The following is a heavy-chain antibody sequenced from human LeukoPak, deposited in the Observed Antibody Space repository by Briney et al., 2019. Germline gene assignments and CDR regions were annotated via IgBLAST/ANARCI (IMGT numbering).Heavy chain of an antibody. J-gene: IGHJ4*02. CDR2: IYYSGST. CDR3: ARSPGSGYYVIDY. D-gene: IGHD3-22*01. V-gene: IGHV4-59*01. Sequence: SETLSLTCTVSGGSISSYYWSWIRQPPGKGLERIGYIYYSGSTNYNPSLKSRVTISVDTSKNQFSLKLSSVTAADTAVYYCARSPGSGYYVIDYWGQGTLVTVSS. CDR1: GGSISSYY.